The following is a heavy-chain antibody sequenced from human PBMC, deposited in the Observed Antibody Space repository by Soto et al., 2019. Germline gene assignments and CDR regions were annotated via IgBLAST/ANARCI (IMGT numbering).Heavy chain of an antibody. CDR3: AREEKQLSRYGGDFDY. CDR1: DGSVNSGNYY. J-gene: IGHJ4*02. CDR2: IYYIGTT. V-gene: IGHV4-61*01. D-gene: IGHD3-16*01. Sequence: PSATLSLPCSVSDGSVNSGNYYWSWIRQPPGKGLEGIGHIYYIGTTDYNPSLKSRVTISVDTSKNQFSLKVTSVTAADTAVYFCAREEKQLSRYGGDFDYWGQGILVTVSS.